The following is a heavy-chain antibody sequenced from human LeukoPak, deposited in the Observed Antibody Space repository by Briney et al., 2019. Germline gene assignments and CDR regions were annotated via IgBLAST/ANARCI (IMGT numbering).Heavy chain of an antibody. Sequence: PGGSLRLSCAASGFTFSNAWMSWVRQAPGKGLEWVGRIKSKTDGGTTDYAAPVKGRFTISRDNSKNTLYLQVNTLRPEDTAVYYCARVEGSTITNYFDYWGQGTLVTVSS. D-gene: IGHD1-14*01. CDR3: ARVEGSTITNYFDY. V-gene: IGHV3-15*01. J-gene: IGHJ4*02. CDR2: IKSKTDGGTT. CDR1: GFTFSNAW.